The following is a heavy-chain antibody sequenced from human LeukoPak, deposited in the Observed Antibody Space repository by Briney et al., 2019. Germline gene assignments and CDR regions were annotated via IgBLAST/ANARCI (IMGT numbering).Heavy chain of an antibody. CDR3: AKPQVTANWYYFHY. V-gene: IGHV3-30*18. J-gene: IGHJ4*02. D-gene: IGHD2-21*02. CDR1: GGSISSSSYY. Sequence: LSLTCTVSGGSISSSSYYWGWVRQAPGKGLEWVAVISSDGSNKFYADSVKGRFTISRDGSKNTLYLQMNSPRPDDTAVYFCAKPQVTANWYYFHYWGQGTLVTVSS. CDR2: ISSDGSNK.